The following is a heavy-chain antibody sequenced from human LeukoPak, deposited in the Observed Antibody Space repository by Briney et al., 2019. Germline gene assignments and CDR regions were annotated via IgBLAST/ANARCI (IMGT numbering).Heavy chain of an antibody. D-gene: IGHD3-10*01. CDR2: IYYSGST. CDR1: GGSLSHYY. V-gene: IGHV4-59*08. J-gene: IGHJ3*02. Sequence: SETLSLTCTVSGGSLSHYYWGWIRQPPGKGLEWIGYIYYSGSTNYNPSLKSRFTISVDTSKNQFSLGLTSMTAADTAVYYCARHEGITVNPFDIWGQGTMVTVSS. CDR3: ARHEGITVNPFDI.